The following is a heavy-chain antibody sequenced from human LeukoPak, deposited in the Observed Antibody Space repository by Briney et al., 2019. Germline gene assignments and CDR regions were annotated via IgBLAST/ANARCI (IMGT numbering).Heavy chain of an antibody. CDR3: ARGYYDSSGYSNTFDI. CDR2: IYTSGST. V-gene: IGHV4-4*07. CDR1: GGSISSYY. J-gene: IGHJ3*02. D-gene: IGHD3-22*01. Sequence: PSETLSLTCTVSGGSISSYYWSWIRQPAGKGLEWIGRIYTSGSTNYNPSLKSRVTISVDTSKNQFSLKLSSVTAADTAVYYCARGYYDSSGYSNTFDIWGQGTMVTVSS.